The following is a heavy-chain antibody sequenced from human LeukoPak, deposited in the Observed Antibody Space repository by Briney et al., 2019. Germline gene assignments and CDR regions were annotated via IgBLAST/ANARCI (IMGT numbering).Heavy chain of an antibody. CDR2: ISWNSGSI. CDR3: AKDKSPGYCSSTRCYRGMDV. V-gene: IGHV3-9*01. Sequence: GRSLRLSCAASGFTFDDYAMHWVRQAPGKGLGWVSGISWNSGSIGYADSVKGRFTISRDNAKNSLYLQMHSLGAQDTVLYYCAKDKSPGYCSSTRCYRGMDVWGQGTTVTVSS. CDR1: GFTFDDYA. D-gene: IGHD2-2*01. J-gene: IGHJ6*02.